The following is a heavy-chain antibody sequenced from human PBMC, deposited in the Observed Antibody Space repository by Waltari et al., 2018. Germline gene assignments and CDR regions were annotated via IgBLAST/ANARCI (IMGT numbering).Heavy chain of an antibody. CDR2: IYHSGST. CDR1: GYSISSGYY. V-gene: IGHV4-38-2*02. CDR3: ARDRYYGSGSYYNTFDLDY. D-gene: IGHD3-10*01. J-gene: IGHJ4*02. Sequence: QVQLQESGPGLVKPSETLSLTCAVSGYSISSGYYWGWIRQPPGKGLEWIGSIYHSGSTYYNPSLKSRVTISVDTSKNQFSLKLRSVTAADTAVYYCARDRYYGSGSYYNTFDLDYWGQGTLVTVSS.